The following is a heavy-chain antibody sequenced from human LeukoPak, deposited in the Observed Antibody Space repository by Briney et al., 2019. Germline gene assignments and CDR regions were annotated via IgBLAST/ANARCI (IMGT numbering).Heavy chain of an antibody. CDR2: INPNSGST. D-gene: IGHD3-3*01. Sequence: ASVKVSCKASGYTFTGYYMHWVRQAPGQGLEWMGWINPNSGSTNYAQKFQGRVTMTRDTSISTAYMELSRLRSDDTAVYYCARGGIFGVVIIKSSDYWGQGTLVTVSS. V-gene: IGHV1-2*02. CDR1: GYTFTGYY. CDR3: ARGGIFGVVIIKSSDY. J-gene: IGHJ4*02.